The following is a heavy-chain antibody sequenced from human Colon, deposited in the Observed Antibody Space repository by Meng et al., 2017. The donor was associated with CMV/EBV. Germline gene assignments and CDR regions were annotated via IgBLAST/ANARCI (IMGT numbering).Heavy chain of an antibody. J-gene: IGHJ6*02. CDR2: IKEDGSGQ. CDR1: GFTFTTFW. V-gene: IGHV3-7*01. CDR3: ATGKAVAGKSYYYYGMDV. Sequence: GESLKISCAASGFTFTTFWMTWVRQAPGKGLEWVANIKEDGSGQWYEDSVKGRFIISRDNAKKSVYLQMNSLRAGDTAVYYCATGKAVAGKSYYYYGMDVWGQGTTVTVSS. D-gene: IGHD6-19*01.